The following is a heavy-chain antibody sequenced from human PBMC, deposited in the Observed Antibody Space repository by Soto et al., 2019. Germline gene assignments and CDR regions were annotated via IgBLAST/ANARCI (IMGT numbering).Heavy chain of an antibody. CDR3: ARAPLNMITFGGVIVHFDY. CDR1: GGSTSSGGYY. CDR2: MYYSGST. J-gene: IGHJ4*02. V-gene: IGHV4-31*03. D-gene: IGHD3-16*02. Sequence: QVQLQESGPGLVKPSQTLSLTCTVAGGSTSSGGYYWSWIRQHPGKGLEWIGYMYYSGSTYYNPSFKSRVTISVDTSKNQFSLKLSSVTAADTAVYYCARAPLNMITFGGVIVHFDYWGQGTLVTVSS.